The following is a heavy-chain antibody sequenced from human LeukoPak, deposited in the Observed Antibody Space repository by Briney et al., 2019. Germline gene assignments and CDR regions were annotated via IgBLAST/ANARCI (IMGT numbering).Heavy chain of an antibody. CDR2: MNPNSGNR. CDR1: GYTFTSYD. J-gene: IGHJ2*01. D-gene: IGHD4-23*01. CDR3: ARDASPDYGGNLYWYFDL. V-gene: IGHV1-8*01. Sequence: ASVKVSCKASGYTFTSYDINWVRQATGQGLEWMGWMNPNSGNRGYAQKFQGRVTMTRDTSISTAYMELSRLRSDDTAVYYCARDASPDYGGNLYWYFDLWGRGTLVTVSS.